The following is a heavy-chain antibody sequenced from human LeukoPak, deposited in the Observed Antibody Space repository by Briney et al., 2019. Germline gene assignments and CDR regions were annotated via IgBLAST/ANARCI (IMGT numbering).Heavy chain of an antibody. CDR1: GGSISSQY. Sequence: SETLSLTCTVFGGSISSQYWSWIRQPPGKGLEWIGYIYYSGSTSYNPSLKSRVTISVDTSKNQFSLRLSSVTAADTAVYYCARDIISEYSSSHSHFDPWGQGTLVTVSS. J-gene: IGHJ5*02. D-gene: IGHD5-12*01. V-gene: IGHV4-59*11. CDR3: ARDIISEYSSSHSHFDP. CDR2: IYYSGST.